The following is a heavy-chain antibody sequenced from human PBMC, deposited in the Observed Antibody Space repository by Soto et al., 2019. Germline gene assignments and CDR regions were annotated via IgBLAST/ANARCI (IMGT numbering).Heavy chain of an antibody. D-gene: IGHD3-9*01. V-gene: IGHV4-34*01. J-gene: IGHJ6*03. CDR3: ARGLVGYDILTGTYYYYYMDV. CDR1: GGSFSGYY. CDR2: INHSGST. Sequence: SETLSLTCAVYGGSFSGYYWSWIRQPPGKGLEWIGEINHSGSTNYNPSLKSRVTISVDTSKNQFSLKLSSVTAADTAVYYCARGLVGYDILTGTYYYYYMDVWGKGTTVTVSS.